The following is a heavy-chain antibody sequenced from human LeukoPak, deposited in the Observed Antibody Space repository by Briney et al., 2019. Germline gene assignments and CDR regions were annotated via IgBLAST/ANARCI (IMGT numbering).Heavy chain of an antibody. D-gene: IGHD6-6*01. V-gene: IGHV3-7*01. Sequence: GGSLRLSCAASGFTFSSYWMSWVRQAPGKGLEWVANIKQDGSEKYYVDSVKGRFTISRDNAKNSLYLQMNSLRAEDTAVYYCARGHLEQLALRFDYWGQGTLVTVSS. CDR2: IKQDGSEK. CDR1: GFTFSSYW. J-gene: IGHJ4*02. CDR3: ARGHLEQLALRFDY.